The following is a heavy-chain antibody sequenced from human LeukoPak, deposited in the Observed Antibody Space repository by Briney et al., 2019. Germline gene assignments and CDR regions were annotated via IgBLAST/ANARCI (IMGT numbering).Heavy chain of an antibody. CDR3: SASAPTDS. J-gene: IGHJ5*01. V-gene: IGHV4-34*01. D-gene: IGHD3-3*01. Sequence: SETLSLTCVVYGVSFIDYYWTWIRQPPGKGLEWIGEINHSGSTSYNPSLRSRVTTSVDTSKNQFSLNMRSVTAADTAVYSWSASAPTDS. CDR2: INHSGST. CDR1: GVSFIDYY.